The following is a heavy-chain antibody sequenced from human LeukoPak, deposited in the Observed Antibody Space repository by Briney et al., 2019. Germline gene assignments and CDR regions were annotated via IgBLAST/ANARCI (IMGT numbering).Heavy chain of an antibody. CDR2: IYHSGST. V-gene: IGHV4-59*04. CDR1: GGSISSYY. J-gene: IGHJ4*02. Sequence: SETLSLTCTVSGGSISSYYWSWIRQPPGKGLEWIGEIYHSGSTYYNPSLKSRVTISVDTSKNQFSLKLSSVTAADTAVYYCATSIFSSSSGFDYWGQGTLVTVSS. D-gene: IGHD6-6*01. CDR3: ATSIFSSSSGFDY.